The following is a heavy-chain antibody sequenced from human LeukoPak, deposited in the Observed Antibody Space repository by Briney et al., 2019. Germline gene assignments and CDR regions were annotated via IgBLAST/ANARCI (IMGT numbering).Heavy chain of an antibody. Sequence: SETLSLTCTVSGGSISSYYWSWIRQPPGKGLEWIGYIYYSGSTNCNPSLKSRVTISVDTSKNQFSLKLSSVTAADTAVYYCARSIAVAGRYDAFDIWGQGTMVTVSS. D-gene: IGHD6-19*01. V-gene: IGHV4-59*01. J-gene: IGHJ3*02. CDR2: IYYSGST. CDR3: ARSIAVAGRYDAFDI. CDR1: GGSISSYY.